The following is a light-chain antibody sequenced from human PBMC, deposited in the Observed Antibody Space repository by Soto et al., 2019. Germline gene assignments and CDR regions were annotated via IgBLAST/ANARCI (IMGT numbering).Light chain of an antibody. CDR2: AAS. Sequence: DIQMTQDPSSLSASVGDRVTITCRASQSISRYVNWYQQKPRKAPRLLIFAASSLQGGVPSRVSGSGSGTDVTLTISSLQPEDFATYYCQHTFNTPFTFVPWTKVDIK. CDR1: QSISRY. V-gene: IGKV1-39*01. CDR3: QHTFNTPFT. J-gene: IGKJ3*01.